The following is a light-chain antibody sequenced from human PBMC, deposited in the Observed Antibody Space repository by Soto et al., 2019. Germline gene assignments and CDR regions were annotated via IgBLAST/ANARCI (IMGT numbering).Light chain of an antibody. V-gene: IGKV1-39*01. Sequence: DIHMTQSPSTLSSSLGDRVTITCRASQSISSYLNWYQQKPGKAPKLLIYAASSLQSGVPSRFSGSGSGTDFTLTISRLKHEDFATYYGQQRYSTTLTFGGGTRLEIK. CDR3: QQRYSTTLT. J-gene: IGKJ5*01. CDR1: QSISSY. CDR2: AAS.